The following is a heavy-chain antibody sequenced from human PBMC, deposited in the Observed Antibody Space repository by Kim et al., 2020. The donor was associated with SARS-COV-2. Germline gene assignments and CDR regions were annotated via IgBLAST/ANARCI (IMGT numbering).Heavy chain of an antibody. CDR1: GFTFSSYG. CDR3: AKEPTEYCSGGSCYSNSDY. J-gene: IGHJ4*02. D-gene: IGHD2-15*01. V-gene: IGHV3-33*06. Sequence: GGSLRLSCAASGFTFSSYGMHWVRQAPGKGLEWVAVIWYDGSNKYYADSVKGRFTISRDNSKNTLYLQMNSLRAEDTAVYYCAKEPTEYCSGGSCYSNSDYWGQGTLVTVSS. CDR2: IWYDGSNK.